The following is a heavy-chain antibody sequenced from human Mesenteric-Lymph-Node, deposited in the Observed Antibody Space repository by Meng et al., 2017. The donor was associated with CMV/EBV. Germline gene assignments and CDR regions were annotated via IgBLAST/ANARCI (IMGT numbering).Heavy chain of an antibody. Sequence: SSKAYGYTITNYYIHWVRQAPGQGLECMGLINPSDGSTSYTQKFQGRVTITADKSTSTAYMELSSLRSEDTAVYYCARRLEGQLEHWGQGTLVTVSS. CDR1: GYTITNYY. CDR2: INPSDGST. D-gene: IGHD1-1*01. CDR3: ARRLEGQLEH. J-gene: IGHJ4*02. V-gene: IGHV1-46*01.